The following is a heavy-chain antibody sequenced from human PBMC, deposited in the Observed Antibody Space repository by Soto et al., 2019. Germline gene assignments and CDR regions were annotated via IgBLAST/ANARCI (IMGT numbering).Heavy chain of an antibody. V-gene: IGHV4-59*06. J-gene: IGHJ4*02. Sequence: TSETLSLTCTVSGGSISSYYWSWIRQHPGKGLEWIGYIYYSGSTYYNPSLKSRVTISLDTSKNQFSLQLNSVTPEDTAVYYCARSQGFLDYWGQGTLVTVSS. CDR1: GGSISSYY. CDR2: IYYSGST. D-gene: IGHD2-15*01. CDR3: ARSQGFLDY.